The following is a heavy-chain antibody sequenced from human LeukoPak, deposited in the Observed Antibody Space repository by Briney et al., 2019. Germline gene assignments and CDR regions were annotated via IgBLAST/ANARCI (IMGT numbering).Heavy chain of an antibody. CDR1: GYTFTSYG. J-gene: IGHJ4*02. CDR3: ARALTSGNYFLGYFDY. V-gene: IGHV1-18*01. CDR2: ISPHNGNT. Sequence: ASVKVSCKASGYTFTSYGISWVRRAPGQGLEWMGWISPHNGNTSYAQNLQGRVTMTTDTSTTTAYMELRSLRSDDTAVYYCARALTSGNYFLGYFDYWGQGTLVTVSS. D-gene: IGHD1-26*01.